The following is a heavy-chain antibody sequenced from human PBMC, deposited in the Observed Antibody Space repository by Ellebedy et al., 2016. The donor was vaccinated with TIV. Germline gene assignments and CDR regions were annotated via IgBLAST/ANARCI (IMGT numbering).Heavy chain of an antibody. D-gene: IGHD6-13*01. V-gene: IGHV4-39*02. CDR1: GVSISSSSDY. CDR2: IYYSGSA. CDR3: AKDRGTTTASDRITAPGYNDY. Sequence: MPSETLSLTCSVSGVSISSSSDYWGWIRQSPGKGLEWLARIYYSGSAYYNPSLKSRVTISKDTSKNQFSLKLTSVTAADTAVYYCAKDRGTTTASDRITAPGYNDYWGQGTLVTFSS. J-gene: IGHJ4*02.